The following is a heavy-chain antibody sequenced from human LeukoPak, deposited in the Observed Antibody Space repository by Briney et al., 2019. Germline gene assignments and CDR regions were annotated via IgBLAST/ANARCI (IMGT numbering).Heavy chain of an antibody. J-gene: IGHJ5*02. V-gene: IGHV1-8*03. CDR1: GYNFITYG. CDR3: ARDMGGYYYDSSGYRTTSSFDP. D-gene: IGHD3-22*01. Sequence: ASVKVSCKASGYNFITYGISWVRQATGQGLEWMGWMNPNSGNTGYAQKFQGRVTITADKSTSTAYKELSSLRSEDTAVYYCARDMGGYYYDSSGYRTTSSFDPWGQGTLVTVSS. CDR2: MNPNSGNT.